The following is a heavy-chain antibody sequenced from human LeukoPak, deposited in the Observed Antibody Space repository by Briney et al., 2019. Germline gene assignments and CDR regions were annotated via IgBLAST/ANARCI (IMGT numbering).Heavy chain of an antibody. D-gene: IGHD3-10*01. CDR2: IRSSSSTM. Sequence: GGSLRLSCAASGFTFSSYSMNWVRQAPGKGLEWVSYIRSSSSTMYYADSVKGRFTISRDNAKNSLYLQMNSLGAEDTAVYYCARADYYGSGNYYTSDYWGQGTLVTVSS. CDR1: GFTFSSYS. V-gene: IGHV3-48*01. CDR3: ARADYYGSGNYYTSDY. J-gene: IGHJ4*02.